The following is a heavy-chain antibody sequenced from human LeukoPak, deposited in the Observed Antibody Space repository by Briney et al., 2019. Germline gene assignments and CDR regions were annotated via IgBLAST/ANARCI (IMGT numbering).Heavy chain of an antibody. Sequence: ASVKVSCKASGYTFTGYHMHWVRQAPGQGLEWMGRINPNSGGTNYAQKFQGRVTMTRDTSISTAYMELSRLRSDDTAVYYCARSLPEISYYDFWSGCWCFDYWGQGTLVTVSS. CDR2: INPNSGGT. CDR1: GYTFTGYH. D-gene: IGHD3-3*01. CDR3: ARSLPEISYYDFWSGCWCFDY. V-gene: IGHV1-2*06. J-gene: IGHJ4*02.